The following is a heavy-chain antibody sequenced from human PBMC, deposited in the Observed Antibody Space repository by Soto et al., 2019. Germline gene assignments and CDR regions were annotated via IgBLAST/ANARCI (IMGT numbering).Heavy chain of an antibody. CDR2: IDWDDDK. J-gene: IGHJ4*02. D-gene: IGHD2-2*01. V-gene: IGHV2-70*17. CDR3: ARMRGSRRYFDY. Sequence: SGPTLVNPTQTLTLTCSFSGFSLSTSGMCVVWIRQPPGKALEWLARIDWDDDKFYNTSLKTRLTISKDTSKNQVVLTMTNMDPVVTGTYYCARMRGSRRYFDYWGQGALVTVSS. CDR1: GFSLSTSGMC.